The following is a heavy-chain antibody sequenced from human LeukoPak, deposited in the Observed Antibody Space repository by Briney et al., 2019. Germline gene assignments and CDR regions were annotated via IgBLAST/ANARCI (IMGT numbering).Heavy chain of an antibody. D-gene: IGHD6-6*01. CDR3: ARGTPYSSSSYYYYYMDV. J-gene: IGHJ6*03. Sequence: SETLSLTCTVSGGSISSGGYYWSWIRQHPGKGLEWIGYIYYSGSTYYNPSLKSRVTISVDTSKNQFSLKLSSVTAADTAVYHCARGTPYSSSSYYYYYMDVWGKGTTVTVSS. V-gene: IGHV4-31*03. CDR1: GGSISSGGYY. CDR2: IYYSGST.